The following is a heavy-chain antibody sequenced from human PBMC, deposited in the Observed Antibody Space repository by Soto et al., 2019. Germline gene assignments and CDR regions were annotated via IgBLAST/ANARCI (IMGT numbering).Heavy chain of an antibody. V-gene: IGHV3-23*01. Sequence: GGSLRLSCAASGFTFSSYAMSWVRQAPGKGLEWVSAISGSGGSTYHADSVKGRFTISRDNSKNTLYLQMNSLRAEDTAVYYCAKDQDYGDYVDYWGQGTLVTVSS. CDR2: ISGSGGST. J-gene: IGHJ4*02. CDR1: GFTFSSYA. CDR3: AKDQDYGDYVDY. D-gene: IGHD4-17*01.